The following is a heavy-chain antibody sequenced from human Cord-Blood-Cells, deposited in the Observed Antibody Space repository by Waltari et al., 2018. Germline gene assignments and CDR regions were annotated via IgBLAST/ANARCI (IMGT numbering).Heavy chain of an antibody. J-gene: IGHJ6*02. CDR3: ARGAGVAYYYYGMDV. CDR2: INAGNGNT. D-gene: IGHD6-13*01. V-gene: IGHV1-3*01. Sequence: QVQLVQSGAEVKKPGASVKVSCKASGYTFPSYAMHWVRQAPGQRLEWMGWINAGNGNTKYSQKFQGRVTITRDTSASTAYMELSSLRSEDTAVYYCARGAGVAYYYYGMDVWGQGTTVTVSS. CDR1: GYTFPSYA.